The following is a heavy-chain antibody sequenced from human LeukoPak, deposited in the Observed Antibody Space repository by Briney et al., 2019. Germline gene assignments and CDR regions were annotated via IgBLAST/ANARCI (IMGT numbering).Heavy chain of an antibody. V-gene: IGHV3-23*01. CDR1: GFTFSNNA. Sequence: GGSLRLSCAASGFTFSNNAMRWVRQAPGKGLEWVSSISGDGGETYYADSVKGRFTISRDNSKNTLYLQMNSLRAEDTAVYYCAKDWTGTKPFDLWGRGTLVTVSS. CDR3: AKDWTGTKPFDL. CDR2: ISGDGGET. D-gene: IGHD3/OR15-3a*01. J-gene: IGHJ2*01.